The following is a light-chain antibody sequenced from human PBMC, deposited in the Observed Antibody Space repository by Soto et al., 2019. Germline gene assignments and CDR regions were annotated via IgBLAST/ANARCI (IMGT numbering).Light chain of an antibody. CDR2: GPS. J-gene: IGKJ3*01. CDR3: QQYNNWPPFT. V-gene: IGKV3-15*01. Sequence: EVVMTQSPATLSVSPGERATLSCRISQSVGHDVAWYQQRPGQAPRLLIYGPSTRALGVPDRFSGSGSGTEFTLTISSLQSEDFAVYYCQQYNNWPPFTFGPGTKLDIK. CDR1: QSVGHD.